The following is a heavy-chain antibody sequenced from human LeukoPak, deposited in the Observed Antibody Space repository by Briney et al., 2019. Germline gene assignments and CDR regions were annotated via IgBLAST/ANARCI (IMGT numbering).Heavy chain of an antibody. CDR3: ARRDCVGDCYSNWFDP. J-gene: IGHJ5*02. D-gene: IGHD2-21*02. CDR1: GYTFTNYF. CDR2: INPRGGST. Sequence: ASVKVSCKASGYTFTNYFMHWVRQAPGQGLEWMGIINPRGGSTGYAQKFQGRITMTTDMSTRTVYMELSSLESEDTAVYYCARRDCVGDCYSNWFDPWGQGTLVTVSS. V-gene: IGHV1-46*01.